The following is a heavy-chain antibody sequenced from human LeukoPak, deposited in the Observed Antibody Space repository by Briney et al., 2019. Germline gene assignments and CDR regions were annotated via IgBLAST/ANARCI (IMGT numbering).Heavy chain of an antibody. V-gene: IGHV3-33*01. CDR2: IWYDGSNK. Sequence: GGSLRLSCAASGFTFSSYVMHWVRQAPGKGLEWVAVIWYDGSNKYYANSVKGRFTISRDNSKNTLYLQMNSLRAEDTAVYYCARDLGGSYYGMDVWGQGTTVTVSS. CDR3: ARDLGGSYYGMDV. J-gene: IGHJ6*02. CDR1: GFTFSSYV. D-gene: IGHD1-26*01.